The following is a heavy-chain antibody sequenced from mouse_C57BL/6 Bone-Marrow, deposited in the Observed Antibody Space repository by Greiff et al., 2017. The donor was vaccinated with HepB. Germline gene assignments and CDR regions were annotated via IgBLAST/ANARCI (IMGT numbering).Heavy chain of an antibody. CDR1: GFTFSSYG. CDR3: ARPPLTTVVAYWYFDV. D-gene: IGHD1-1*01. J-gene: IGHJ1*03. Sequence: DVQLVESGGDLVKPGGSLKLSCAASGFTFSSYGMSWVRQTPDKRLEWVATISSGGSYTYYPDSVKGRFTISRDNAKNTLYLQMSSLKSEDTAMYYCARPPLTTVVAYWYFDVWGTGTTVTVSS. V-gene: IGHV5-6*01. CDR2: ISSGGSYT.